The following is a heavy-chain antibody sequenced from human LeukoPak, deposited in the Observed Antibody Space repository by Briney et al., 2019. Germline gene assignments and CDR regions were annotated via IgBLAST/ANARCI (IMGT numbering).Heavy chain of an antibody. V-gene: IGHV3-21*01. D-gene: IGHD3-9*01. Sequence: GGSLRLSCAASGFTFSSYSMNWVRQAPGKGLEWVSSISSSSSYIYYADSVKGRFTISRDNAKNSLYLQMNSLRAEDTAVYYCARCERYYDILTGYFHYYYYMDVWGKGTTVTVSS. CDR1: GFTFSSYS. CDR3: ARCERYYDILTGYFHYYYYMDV. J-gene: IGHJ6*03. CDR2: ISSSSSYI.